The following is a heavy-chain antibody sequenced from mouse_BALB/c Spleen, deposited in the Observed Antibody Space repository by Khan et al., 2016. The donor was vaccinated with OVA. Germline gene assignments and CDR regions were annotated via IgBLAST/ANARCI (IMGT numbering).Heavy chain of an antibody. V-gene: IGHV1-7*01. D-gene: IGHD1-1*01. CDR1: GYTFINYW. Sequence: QMQLEESGAELAKPGASVKMSCKASGYTFINYWILWVKQRPGQGLEWIGYINPSTGYTEYNKNFKDKATLTADKSASTAYMQLSSLTSEDSAVDYCARRGLRWDCDYWGQGTTLTVSS. J-gene: IGHJ2*01. CDR2: INPSTGYT. CDR3: ARRGLRWDCDY.